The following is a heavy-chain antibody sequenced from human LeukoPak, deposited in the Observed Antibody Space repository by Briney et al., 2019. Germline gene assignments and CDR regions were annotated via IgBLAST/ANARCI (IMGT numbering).Heavy chain of an antibody. CDR1: GFTFSRYS. V-gene: IGHV3-30-3*01. Sequence: GGSLRLSCAASGFTFSRYSMHWVPQAPGKGLEWVALISYDGTNKYYPDSVKGRFTISRDNSKNTLTLQMNSLRAEVTAVYSCARQSGSYQLDYWAQETLVTVSS. J-gene: IGHJ4*02. CDR2: ISYDGTNK. D-gene: IGHD1-26*01. CDR3: ARQSGSYQLDY.